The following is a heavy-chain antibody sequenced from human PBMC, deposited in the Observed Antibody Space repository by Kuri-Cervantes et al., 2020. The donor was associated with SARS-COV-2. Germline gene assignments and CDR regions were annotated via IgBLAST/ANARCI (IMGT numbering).Heavy chain of an antibody. V-gene: IGHV3-11*06. CDR3: ARSTPFRRLVVISQGGAFDI. CDR2: ISSDSSHT. CDR1: GYTFIYSH. Sequence: GGSLRLSCAASGYTFIYSHMSWNRQAPGKGQEWVSYISSDSSHTNNAESVKGRFTISRDNAKNSLYLQMNSLRAEDTAVYYCARSTPFRRLVVISQGGAFDIWGQGTMVTVSS. D-gene: IGHD3-22*01. J-gene: IGHJ3*02.